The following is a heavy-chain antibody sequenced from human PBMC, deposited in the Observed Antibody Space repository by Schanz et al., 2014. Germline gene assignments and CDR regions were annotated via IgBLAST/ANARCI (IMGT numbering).Heavy chain of an antibody. D-gene: IGHD6-13*01. V-gene: IGHV3-30*18. CDR1: GFTFSNYG. J-gene: IGHJ4*02. CDR2: ISYDGSDK. CDR3: AKEKEEVAADGSFFDY. Sequence: QVQLVESGGGVVQPGRSLRLSCAASGFTFSNYGLVWVRQAPGKGLEWLAVISYDGSDKFHADSVKGRFTISRDNSKNTVNLQMNSLRAEDTAVYYCAKEKEEVAADGSFFDYWGQGTLVTVSS.